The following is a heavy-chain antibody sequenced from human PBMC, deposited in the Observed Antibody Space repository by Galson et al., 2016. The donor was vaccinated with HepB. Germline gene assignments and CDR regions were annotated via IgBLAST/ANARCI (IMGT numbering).Heavy chain of an antibody. CDR1: GYTFTFYT. J-gene: IGHJ5*02. D-gene: IGHD6-13*01. V-gene: IGHV1-3*01. CDR3: ARDHGSSLPYNWFAP. CDR2: INAGNGIT. Sequence: SVKVSCKASGYTFTFYTMHWLRQAPGQRPEWVGWINAGNGITKYSQKLQDRITITRDTSAYTVHMELSGLRFEDTAVYYCARDHGSSLPYNWFAPWGQGTLVTVSS.